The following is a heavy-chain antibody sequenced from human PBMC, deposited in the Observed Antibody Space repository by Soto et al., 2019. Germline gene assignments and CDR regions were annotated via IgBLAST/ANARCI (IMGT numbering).Heavy chain of an antibody. J-gene: IGHJ6*02. CDR3: ARVRNNNDKRLDV. Sequence: QELLVESGGGVVRPGSSLRLSCVTSGIIFEAHAFHWVRQAPGKGLKWVALIWYGGTTYYEDSVQGRFTISRDNSKKTVFLQMNHLRPEDSGVYCARVRNNNDKRLDVWGQGTTVNVSS. CDR2: IWYGGTT. V-gene: IGHV3-33*01. D-gene: IGHD2-8*01. CDR1: GIIFEAHA.